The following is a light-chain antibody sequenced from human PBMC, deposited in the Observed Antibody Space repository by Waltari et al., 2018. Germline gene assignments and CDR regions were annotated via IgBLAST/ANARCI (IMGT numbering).Light chain of an antibody. Sequence: QSALTQPASVSGSPGQSITIPCTGTSSYVGGYNYVSWYQHHPGKGPKLMIYDVTARPSGVSDRFSGSKSGNTASLTISGLQAEDEASYYCSSFTSGTTTVVFGGGTKLTVL. J-gene: IGLJ2*01. V-gene: IGLV2-14*03. CDR1: SSYVGGYNY. CDR3: SSFTSGTTTVV. CDR2: DVT.